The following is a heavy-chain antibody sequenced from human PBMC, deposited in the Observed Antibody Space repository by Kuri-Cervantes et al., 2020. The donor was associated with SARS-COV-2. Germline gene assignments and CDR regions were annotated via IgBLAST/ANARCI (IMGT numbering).Heavy chain of an antibody. D-gene: IGHD3-9*01. Sequence: GGSLRLSCAASGFTFSSYAMSWVRQAPGKGLEWVSAISGSSGSTYYADSVKGRFTISRDNSKNTLYLQMNSLRAEDTAVYYCASPRDSAYYDILTGYYFDYWGREPWSPSPQ. CDR2: ISGSSGST. CDR3: ASPRDSAYYDILTGYYFDY. V-gene: IGHV3-23*01. CDR1: GFTFSSYA. J-gene: IGHJ4*02.